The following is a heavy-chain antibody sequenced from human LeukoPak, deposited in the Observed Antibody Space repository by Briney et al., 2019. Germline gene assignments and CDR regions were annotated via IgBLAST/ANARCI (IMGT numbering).Heavy chain of an antibody. J-gene: IGHJ5*02. CDR1: GYTFTSYA. D-gene: IGHD2-2*01. CDR3: ARNVGYCSSTSCQLTGWFDP. V-gene: IGHV1-3*04. Sequence: ASVKVSCKASGYTFTSYAMHWVRQAPGQRLEWMGWINTGNGNTKYSQKFQGRVTITADESTSTAYMELSSLRSEDTAVYYCARNVGYCSSTSCQLTGWFDPWGQGTLVTVSS. CDR2: INTGNGNT.